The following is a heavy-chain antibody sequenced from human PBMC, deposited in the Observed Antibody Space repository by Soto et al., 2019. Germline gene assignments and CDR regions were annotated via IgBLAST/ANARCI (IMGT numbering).Heavy chain of an antibody. V-gene: IGHV3-11*06. J-gene: IGHJ4*02. D-gene: IGHD6-13*01. CDR1: GFIISDYY. Sequence: GGSLRLSCAVSGFIISDYYMSWIRQAPGKGLEWVSYISRSINYTNYADSVRGRFTISRDNARNSLFLQMNSLSAEDTGVYYCAREGIAAAVDYWGQGTLVTVSS. CDR3: AREGIAAAVDY. CDR2: ISRSINYT.